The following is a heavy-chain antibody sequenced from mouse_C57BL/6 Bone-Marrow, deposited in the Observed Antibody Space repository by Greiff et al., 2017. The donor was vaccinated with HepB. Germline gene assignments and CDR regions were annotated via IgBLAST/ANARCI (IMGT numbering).Heavy chain of an antibody. Sequence: EVKLMESGEGLVKPGGSLKLSCAASGFTFSSYAMSWVRQTPEKRLEWVAYISSGGDYIYYADTVKGRFTISRDNARNTLYLQMSSLKSEDTAMYYCTRPVVATDYAMDYWGQGTSVTVSS. D-gene: IGHD1-1*01. CDR3: TRPVVATDYAMDY. V-gene: IGHV5-9-1*02. CDR2: ISSGGDYI. CDR1: GFTFSSYA. J-gene: IGHJ4*01.